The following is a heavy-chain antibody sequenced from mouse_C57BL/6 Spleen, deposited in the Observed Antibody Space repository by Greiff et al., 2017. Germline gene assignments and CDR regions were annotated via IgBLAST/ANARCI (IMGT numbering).Heavy chain of an antibody. D-gene: IGHD1-1*01. CDR2: INPGSGGT. Sequence: LQESGAELVRPGTSLKVSCKASGYAFTNYSIAWVQQRPGQGLVWIGVINPGSGGTNYNEKFKGKVTLTADKSSITAYMQLRNQTSEDSAVYFCARDYGSSWFAYWGQGTLVTVSA. CDR1: GYAFTNYS. V-gene: IGHV1-54*01. J-gene: IGHJ3*01. CDR3: ARDYGSSWFAY.